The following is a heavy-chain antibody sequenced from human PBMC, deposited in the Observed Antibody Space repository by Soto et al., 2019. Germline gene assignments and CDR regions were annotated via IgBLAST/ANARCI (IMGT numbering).Heavy chain of an antibody. D-gene: IGHD2-15*01. J-gene: IGHJ6*04. V-gene: IGHV3-66*01. CDR3: TTDVVHCNGVRCYGVPMDV. CDR1: GFSVNSKY. CDR2: IQSGGST. Sequence: EVQLVESGGDLVQPGGSLRLSCAASGFSVNSKYMSWVRQAPGKGLEWGSLIQSGGSTYYAGSVKDRFTISRDFSENTLFLQMNSLRVEDSAVYYSTTDVVHCNGVRCYGVPMDVWGKGTTVTVSA.